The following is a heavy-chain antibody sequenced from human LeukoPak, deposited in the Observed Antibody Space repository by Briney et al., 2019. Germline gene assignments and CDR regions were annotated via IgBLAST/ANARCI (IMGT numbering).Heavy chain of an antibody. CDR2: INHSGST. CDR1: GGSFSGYY. J-gene: IGHJ6*02. Sequence: SETLSFTCAVYGGSFSGYYWSWIRQPPGKGLEWIGEINHSGSTNYNPSLKSRVTISVDTSKNQFSLKLSSVTAADTAVYYCARRSRYNYYYYYYGMDVWGQGTTVTVSS. V-gene: IGHV4-34*01. CDR3: ARRSRYNYYYYYYGMDV. D-gene: IGHD3-16*02.